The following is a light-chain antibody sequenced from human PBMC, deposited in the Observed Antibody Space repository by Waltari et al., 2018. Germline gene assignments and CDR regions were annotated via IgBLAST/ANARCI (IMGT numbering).Light chain of an antibody. CDR2: GGS. J-gene: IGKJ2*01. CDR3: QRYNSYSNT. V-gene: IGKV1-5*01. Sequence: DIQMTQSPSTLSASVGDRVTITCRASQNINTYLAWYQLKPGKAPKLLIYGGSTLESGVPLRFSGSGSGTEFTLTISSLQPDDFATYYCQRYNSYSNTFGQGTKLEIK. CDR1: QNINTY.